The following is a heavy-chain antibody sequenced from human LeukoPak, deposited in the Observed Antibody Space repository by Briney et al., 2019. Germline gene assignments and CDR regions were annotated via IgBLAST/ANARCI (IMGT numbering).Heavy chain of an antibody. V-gene: IGHV4-39*01. CDR2: IYYSGST. CDR3: ARLPPRGYSYGSRGMDV. J-gene: IGHJ6*02. CDR1: GGSISRSSYY. D-gene: IGHD5-18*01. Sequence: SETLSLTCTVSGGSISRSSYYWGWIRQPPGKGLEWIGSIYYSGSTYYNPSLKSRVTISVDTSKNQFSLKLSSVTAADTAVYYCARLPPRGYSYGSRGMDVWGQGTTVTVSS.